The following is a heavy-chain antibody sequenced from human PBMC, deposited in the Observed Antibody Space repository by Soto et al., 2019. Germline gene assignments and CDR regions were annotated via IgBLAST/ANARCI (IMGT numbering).Heavy chain of an antibody. J-gene: IGHJ6*02. CDR2: IWYDGNNK. V-gene: IGHV3-33*01. Sequence: PGGSLRLSCAASGLTFSSYGMHWVRQAPGKGLEWVAVIWYDGNNKYYADSVKGRFTISRDNSKNTLYLQMNSLRAEDTAVYYCARQVVPAAPYYYYGMDVWGQGTTVTVSS. CDR3: ARQVVPAAPYYYYGMDV. CDR1: GLTFSSYG. D-gene: IGHD2-2*01.